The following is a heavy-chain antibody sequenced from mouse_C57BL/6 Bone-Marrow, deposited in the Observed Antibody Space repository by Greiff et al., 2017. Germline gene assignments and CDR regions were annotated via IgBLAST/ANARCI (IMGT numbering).Heavy chain of an antibody. CDR3: AIERGVSFY. D-gene: IGHD1-2*01. CDR2: IHPSDSDT. CDR1: GYTFTSYW. V-gene: IGHV1-74*01. Sequence: QVQLKQPGAELVKPGASVKVSCKASGYTFTSYWMHWVKQRPGQGLEWIGRIHPSDSDTNYNQKFKGKATLTVDKSSSTADMQLSSLTSEDSAVYYCAIERGVSFYWGQGTLVTVSA. J-gene: IGHJ3*01.